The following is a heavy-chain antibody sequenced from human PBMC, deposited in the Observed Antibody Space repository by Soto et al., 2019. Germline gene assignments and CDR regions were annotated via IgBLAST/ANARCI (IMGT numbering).Heavy chain of an antibody. CDR2: IYHSGST. J-gene: IGHJ4*02. Sequence: QVQLQESGPGLVKTSGTLSLTCAVASGSISTSNWWSWVRQPPGKGLEWIGEIYHSGSTNYDPALKSRVTISVDKAKSQFSLKLSSGTAADTAVHYCASRANWALRYWGQGNLVTVSS. CDR3: ASRANWALRY. CDR1: SGSISTSNW. V-gene: IGHV4-4*02. D-gene: IGHD7-27*01.